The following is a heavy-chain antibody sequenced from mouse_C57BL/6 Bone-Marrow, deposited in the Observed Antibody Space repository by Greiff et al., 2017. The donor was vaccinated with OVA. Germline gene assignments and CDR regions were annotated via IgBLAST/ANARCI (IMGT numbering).Heavy chain of an antibody. V-gene: IGHV1-81*01. CDR1: GYTFTSYG. CDR3: AREGFMVTTRGTWFAY. Sequence: QVQLKQSGAELARPGASVKLSCKASGYTFTSYGISWVKQRTGQGLEWIGEIYPRSGNTYYNEKFKGKATLTADKSSSTAYMELRSLTSEDSAVYFCAREGFMVTTRGTWFAYWGQGTLVTVSA. CDR2: IYPRSGNT. J-gene: IGHJ3*01. D-gene: IGHD2-2*01.